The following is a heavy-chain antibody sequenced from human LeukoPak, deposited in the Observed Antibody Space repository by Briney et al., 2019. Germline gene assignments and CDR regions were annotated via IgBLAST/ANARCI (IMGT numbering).Heavy chain of an antibody. J-gene: IGHJ6*02. Sequence: ASVKVSCKASGYTFTSYYMHWVRQATGQGLEWMGWMNPNSGNTGYAQKFQGRVTMTRNTSISTAYMELSSLRSEDTAVYYCARVCGSSWCPYYYGMDVWGQGTTVTVSS. CDR2: MNPNSGNT. D-gene: IGHD6-13*01. V-gene: IGHV1-8*02. CDR1: GYTFTSYY. CDR3: ARVCGSSWCPYYYGMDV.